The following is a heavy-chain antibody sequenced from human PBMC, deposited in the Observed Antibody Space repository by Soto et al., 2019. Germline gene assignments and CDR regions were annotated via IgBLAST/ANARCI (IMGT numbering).Heavy chain of an antibody. CDR1: DFTFNSFA. Sequence: EVQLVESGGDLVQPGGSLRLSCLGSDFTFNSFAMHWVRQAPGKGLEYVSAISSNGDKTYYADSVKGRFTLSRDNSKNPPLLHMRSLRLEDTAVYYCVRSLYFDASGPALAYWGQGTLVTVAS. D-gene: IGHD3-16*02. V-gene: IGHV3-64D*06. J-gene: IGHJ4*02. CDR2: ISSNGDKT. CDR3: VRSLYFDASGPALAY.